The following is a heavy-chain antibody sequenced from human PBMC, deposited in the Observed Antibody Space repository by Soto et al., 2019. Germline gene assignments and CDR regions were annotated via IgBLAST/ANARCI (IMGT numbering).Heavy chain of an antibody. CDR2: ISAYNGNT. J-gene: IGHJ6*02. V-gene: IGHV1-18*01. Sequence: ASVKVSCKASGYTFTSYGISWVRQAPGQGLEWMGWISAYNGNTNYAQKLQGRVTMTTDTSTSTAYMELRSLRSDDTAVYYCAIDKWDMVLVPAAIVDVWGQGTTVTAP. CDR1: GYTFTSYG. CDR3: AIDKWDMVLVPAAIVDV. D-gene: IGHD2-2*01.